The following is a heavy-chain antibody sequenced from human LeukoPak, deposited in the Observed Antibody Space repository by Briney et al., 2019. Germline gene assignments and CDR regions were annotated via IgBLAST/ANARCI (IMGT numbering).Heavy chain of an antibody. CDR1: GGSFSGYY. CDR2: MSHTGAT. J-gene: IGHJ6*02. D-gene: IGHD3-9*01. Sequence: SETLSLTCAVFGGSFSGYYWSWIRQSPEKGLEWIGEMSHTGATNYNPSLKSRVTVSVDTSKKQFSLNLRSVTAADTAVYYCARGLHYNILTGGMDVWGQGTTVIVSS. CDR3: ARGLHYNILTGGMDV. V-gene: IGHV4-34*01.